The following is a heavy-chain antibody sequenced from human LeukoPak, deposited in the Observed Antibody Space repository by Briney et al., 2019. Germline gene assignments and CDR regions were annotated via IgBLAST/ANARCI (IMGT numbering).Heavy chain of an antibody. Sequence: TGGSLRLSCAASGFTFSSYAMSWVRQAPGKGLEWVSAISGSGGSTYYADSVKGRFTISRDNSKNTLYLQTNSLRAEDTAVYYCATRRRYCTNGVCSREFWFDPWGQGTLVTVSS. J-gene: IGHJ5*02. CDR1: GFTFSSYA. CDR3: ATRRRYCTNGVCSREFWFDP. CDR2: ISGSGGST. D-gene: IGHD2-8*01. V-gene: IGHV3-23*01.